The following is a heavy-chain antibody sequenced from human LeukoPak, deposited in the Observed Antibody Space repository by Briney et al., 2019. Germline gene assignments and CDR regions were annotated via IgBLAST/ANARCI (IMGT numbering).Heavy chain of an antibody. CDR1: GGSISSGSYF. CDR3: ASDRIEVDAFDI. V-gene: IGHV4-61*02. D-gene: IGHD2-15*01. J-gene: IGHJ3*02. Sequence: SQTLSLTCTVSGGSISSGSYFWSWIRQPAGKGLEWFGRIYTSGSTNYNPSLKSRVTISVDTSKNQFSLKLSSVTAADTAVYYCASDRIEVDAFDIWGQGTMVTVSS. CDR2: IYTSGST.